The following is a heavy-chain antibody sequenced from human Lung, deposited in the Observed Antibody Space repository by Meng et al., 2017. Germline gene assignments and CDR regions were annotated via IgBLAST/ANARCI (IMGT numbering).Heavy chain of an antibody. D-gene: IGHD4-11*01. CDR2: INHSGST. CDR3: ARGPTTMAHDFDY. CDR1: GGSFSDCS. J-gene: IGHJ4*02. Sequence: QVQLQPWGAGLLKPSETLSLPCVGAGGSFSDCSWSWIRQPPGKGLEWIGEINHSGSTNYNPSLESRATISVDTSQNNLSLKLSSVTAADSAVYYCARGPTTMAHDFDYWGQGTLVTVFS. V-gene: IGHV4-34*01.